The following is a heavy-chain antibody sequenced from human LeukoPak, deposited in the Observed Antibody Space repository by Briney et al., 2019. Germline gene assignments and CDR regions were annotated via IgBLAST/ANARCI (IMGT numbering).Heavy chain of an antibody. V-gene: IGHV1-8*01. CDR3: ARDLAPETYYYDSSGFDY. CDR2: MNPNSGNT. CDR1: GYTFTSYD. D-gene: IGHD3-22*01. J-gene: IGHJ4*02. Sequence: GASVKVSCKASGYTFTSYDINWVRQATGQGLEWMGWMNPNSGNTGYAQEFQGRVTMTRNTSISTAYMELSSLRSEDTAVYYCARDLAPETYYYDSSGFDYWGQGTLVTVSS.